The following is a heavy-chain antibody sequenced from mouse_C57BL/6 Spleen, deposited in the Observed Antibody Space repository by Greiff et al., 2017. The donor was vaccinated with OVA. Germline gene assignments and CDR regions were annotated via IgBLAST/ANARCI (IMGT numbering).Heavy chain of an antibody. Sequence: VQLQQSGAELVKPGASVKISCKASGYAFSSYWMNWVKQRPGKGLEWIGQIYPGDGDTNYNGKFKGKATLTVDKSSSTAYMQLSSLTSEDSAVYYCAIITTVVAPFDYWGQGTTLTVSS. CDR2: IYPGDGDT. D-gene: IGHD1-1*01. J-gene: IGHJ2*01. V-gene: IGHV1-80*01. CDR1: GYAFSSYW. CDR3: AIITTVVAPFDY.